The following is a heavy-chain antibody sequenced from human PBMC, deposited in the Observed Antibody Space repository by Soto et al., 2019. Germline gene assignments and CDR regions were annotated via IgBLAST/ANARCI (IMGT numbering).Heavy chain of an antibody. D-gene: IGHD2-15*01. Sequence: QVQLVESGGGVVQPGRSLRLSCAASGFTFSSYGMHWVRQAPGKGLEWVAVIRYDGSNKYYADSVKGRFTISRDNSKNTLYLQMNSLRAEDTAVYYCAREWCSGGSCYEHYYYYGMDVWGQGTTVTVSS. CDR1: GFTFSSYG. CDR3: AREWCSGGSCYEHYYYYGMDV. CDR2: IRYDGSNK. J-gene: IGHJ6*02. V-gene: IGHV3-33*01.